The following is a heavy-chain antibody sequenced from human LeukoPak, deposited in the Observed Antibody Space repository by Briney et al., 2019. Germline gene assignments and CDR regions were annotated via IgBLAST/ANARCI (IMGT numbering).Heavy chain of an antibody. Sequence: PGGSLRLSCAASGFTFSSYEVNWVRQAPDKGLEWLSYISSSGSTIYYAESEKGRYTISRDNAKNSLYLQMTSLRAEDTAVYYCARIRATNDYWGQGTLVTVSS. CDR1: GFTFSSYE. J-gene: IGHJ4*02. V-gene: IGHV3-48*03. CDR3: ARIRATNDY. D-gene: IGHD1-26*01. CDR2: ISSSGSTI.